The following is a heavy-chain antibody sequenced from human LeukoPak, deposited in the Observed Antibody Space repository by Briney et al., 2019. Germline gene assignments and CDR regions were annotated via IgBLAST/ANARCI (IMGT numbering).Heavy chain of an antibody. V-gene: IGHV6-1*01. D-gene: IGHD2-21*01. J-gene: IGHJ3*02. CDR1: GDSGFINNVA. CDR3: KGGKYSGFDI. CDR2: TYLSAKRYN. Sequence: HTLSLTFAISGDSGFINNVAWNWIRQSPWRGLEWLGRTYLSAKRYNESAVSVKIRITINPDTSRYHFSLQLISVIAEVMVVYYCKGGKYSGFDIWGQGTMVTVSS.